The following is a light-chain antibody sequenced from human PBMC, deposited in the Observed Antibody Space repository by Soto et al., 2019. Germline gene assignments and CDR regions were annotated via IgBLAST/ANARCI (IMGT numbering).Light chain of an antibody. Sequence: EIVMTQSPATLSVSPGERATLSCRASQSVSSNLAWYQQKPGQAPRLLIYGASTRATGIPARFSGSGSGTEFTLTINSLQSEDFAVYYCQQYNKWPPITFGQGTRLEIK. CDR3: QQYNKWPPIT. J-gene: IGKJ5*01. V-gene: IGKV3-15*01. CDR1: QSVSSN. CDR2: GAS.